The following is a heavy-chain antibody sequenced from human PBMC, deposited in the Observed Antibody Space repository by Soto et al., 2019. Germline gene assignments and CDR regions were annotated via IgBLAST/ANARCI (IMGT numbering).Heavy chain of an antibody. V-gene: IGHV1-69*13. CDR2: IIPIFGTA. CDR3: ARDSKDIVVVPAAIPGGYYYYGMDV. J-gene: IGHJ6*02. CDR1: GGTFSSYA. Sequence: GSSVKVSCKASGGTFSSYAISWARHAPGQGLEWMGGIIPIFGTANYAQKFQGRVTITADESTSTAYMELSSLRSEDTAVYYCARDSKDIVVVPAAIPGGYYYYGMDVWGQGTTVTVSS. D-gene: IGHD2-2*02.